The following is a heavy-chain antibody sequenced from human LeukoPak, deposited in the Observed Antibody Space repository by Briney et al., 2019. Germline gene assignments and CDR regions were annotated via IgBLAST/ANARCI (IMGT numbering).Heavy chain of an antibody. CDR3: ARGRSNNFDWFA. Sequence: ASVKVSCKASGYTFTSYAMHWVRQAPGQRLEWMGWINAGNGNTKYSQKFQGRVTITRDTSASTAYMELSSLRSEDTAVYYCARGRSNNFDWFAWGQGTLVTVSS. CDR1: GYTFTSYA. D-gene: IGHD3-9*01. CDR2: INAGNGNT. V-gene: IGHV1-3*01. J-gene: IGHJ5*02.